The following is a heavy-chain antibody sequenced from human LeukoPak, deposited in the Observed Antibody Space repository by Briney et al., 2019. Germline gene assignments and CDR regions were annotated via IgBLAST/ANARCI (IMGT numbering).Heavy chain of an antibody. V-gene: IGHV3-23*01. CDR2: ISGSGGST. Sequence: PGGSLRLSCAASGFTFSSYAMSWVRQAPGKGLEWVSAISGSGGSTYYAYSVKGRFTISRDNSKNTLYLQMNSLRAEDTAVYYCALTFGGVIVSYFAYWGQGTLVTVSS. CDR3: ALTFGGVIVSYFAY. J-gene: IGHJ4*02. D-gene: IGHD3-16*02. CDR1: GFTFSSYA.